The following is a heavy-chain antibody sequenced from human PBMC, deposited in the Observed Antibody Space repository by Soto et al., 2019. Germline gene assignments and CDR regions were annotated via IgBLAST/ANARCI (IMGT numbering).Heavy chain of an antibody. D-gene: IGHD3-3*01. CDR3: ATKETSFWSGYRSYWYFDL. CDR2: SYYSGST. CDR1: GYSISSSNW. J-gene: IGHJ2*01. V-gene: IGHV4-28*01. Sequence: QVQLQESGPGLVKPSDTLSLTCAVSGYSISSSNWWGWIRQPPGKGLEWIGYSYYSGSTYYKPSLNSRVTTSVHTSKNQFSLKLSSVTAVDTAVYYCATKETSFWSGYRSYWYFDLWGRGTLVTVSS.